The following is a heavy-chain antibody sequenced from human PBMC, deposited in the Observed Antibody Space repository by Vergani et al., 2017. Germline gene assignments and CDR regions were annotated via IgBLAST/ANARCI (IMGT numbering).Heavy chain of an antibody. J-gene: IGHJ1*01. CDR3: ASQYYDFWSGRD. CDR2: IFSGGYT. D-gene: IGHD3-3*01. V-gene: IGHV3-66*04. CDR1: GFTFSSNA. Sequence: EVLLLESGGGLVQPGGSLRLSCVASGFTFSSNAMSWVRQAPGKGLEWVSVIFSGGYTYYADSVKGRFTISRDDSKNSLYLQMNSLRAEDTAVYYCASQYYDFWSGRDWGQGTLVTVSS.